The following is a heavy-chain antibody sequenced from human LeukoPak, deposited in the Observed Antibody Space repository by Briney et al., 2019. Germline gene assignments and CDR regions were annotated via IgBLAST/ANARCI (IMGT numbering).Heavy chain of an antibody. CDR1: GGSFSGYY. V-gene: IGHV4-34*01. Sequence: SETLSLTCAVYGGSFSGYYWSWIRQPPGKGLEWIGEINHSGSTNYNPSLKSRVTISVDTSKNQFSLKLSSVTAADTAVYYCAGFRFAVTLDYWGQGTLVTVSS. D-gene: IGHD4-11*01. J-gene: IGHJ4*02. CDR2: INHSGST. CDR3: AGFRFAVTLDY.